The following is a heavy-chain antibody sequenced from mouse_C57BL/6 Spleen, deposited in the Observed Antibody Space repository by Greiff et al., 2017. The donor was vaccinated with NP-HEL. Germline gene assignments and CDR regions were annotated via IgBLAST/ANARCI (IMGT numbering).Heavy chain of an antibody. CDR3: ARYYYASSYDGAMDY. Sequence: QVQLQQSGAELMKPGASVKLSCKASGYTFTGYWMEWVKQRPGHGLEWIGQIYPRSGDTNYNEKFKGKATLTADKSSSTAYMQLRSLTSDDSAVYFCARYYYASSYDGAMDYWGQGTSVTVSS. D-gene: IGHD1-1*01. CDR2: IYPRSGDT. V-gene: IGHV1-9*01. J-gene: IGHJ4*01. CDR1: GYTFTGYW.